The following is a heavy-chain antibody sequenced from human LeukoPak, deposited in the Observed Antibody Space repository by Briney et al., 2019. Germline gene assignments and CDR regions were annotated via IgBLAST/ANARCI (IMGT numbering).Heavy chain of an antibody. CDR3: ARAGYNWNDVTQWFDP. CDR2: ISAYNGNT. V-gene: IGHV1-18*01. CDR1: GYTFTSYG. D-gene: IGHD1-1*01. J-gene: IGHJ5*02. Sequence: GASVKVSCKASGYTFTSYGISWVRQAPGQGLEWMGWISAYNGNTNYAQKLQGRVTMTTDTSTSTAYMELSSLRSEDTAVYYCARAGYNWNDVTQWFDPWGQGTLVTVSS.